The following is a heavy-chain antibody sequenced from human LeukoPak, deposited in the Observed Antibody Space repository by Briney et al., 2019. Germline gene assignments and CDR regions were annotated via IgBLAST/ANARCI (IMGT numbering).Heavy chain of an antibody. CDR1: GGTFSSYA. V-gene: IGHV1-69*01. J-gene: IGHJ6*02. CDR3: ARGSGSYRTYYYYGMDV. CDR2: IIPIFGTA. D-gene: IGHD1-26*01. Sequence: SVKVSCKASGGTFSSYAISWVRQAPGQGLEWRGGIIPIFGTANYAQKFQGRVTITADESTSTAYMELSSLRSEDTAVYYCARGSGSYRTYYYYGMDVWGQGTTVTVSS.